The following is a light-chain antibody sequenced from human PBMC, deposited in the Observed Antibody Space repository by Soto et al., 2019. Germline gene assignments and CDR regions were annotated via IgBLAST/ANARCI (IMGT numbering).Light chain of an antibody. CDR1: HIVRSNY. Sequence: IVLTQSPGTLSLSPGERATLSCRASHIVRSNYLAWYQQKPGQAPRLLIYDASNRASGIPARFSGSGSGTDFTLTISSLDPEDFAVYYCQQLSNWPPVTF. CDR3: QQLSNWPPVT. CDR2: DAS. V-gene: IGKV3-11*01. J-gene: IGKJ5*01.